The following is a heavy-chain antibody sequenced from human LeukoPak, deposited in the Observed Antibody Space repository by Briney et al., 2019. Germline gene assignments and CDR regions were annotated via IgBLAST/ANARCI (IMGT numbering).Heavy chain of an antibody. CDR2: IYTSGST. V-gene: IGHV4-4*07. CDR1: GGSISSYY. D-gene: IGHD1-26*01. Sequence: SETLSLTCTVSGGSISSYYWSWIRQPAGKGLDWIGRIYTSGSTNYKPSLKSRVTMSVDTSKNQFSLKLSSVPAADTAVYYCARDITMGATTGGFFDYWGQGTLVTVSS. CDR3: ARDITMGATTGGFFDY. J-gene: IGHJ4*02.